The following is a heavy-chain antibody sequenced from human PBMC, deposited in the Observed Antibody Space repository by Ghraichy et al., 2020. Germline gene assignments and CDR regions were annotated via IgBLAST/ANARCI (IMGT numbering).Heavy chain of an antibody. Sequence: ASVKVSCKASGYTFTSYAMHWVRQAPGQRLEWMGWINAGNGNTKYSQKFQGRVTITRDTSASTAYMELSSLRSEDTAVYYCARRGGGGDRKTTYYFDYWGQGTLVTVSS. D-gene: IGHD3-16*01. CDR3: ARRGGGGDRKTTYYFDY. CDR2: INAGNGNT. V-gene: IGHV1-3*01. J-gene: IGHJ4*02. CDR1: GYTFTSYA.